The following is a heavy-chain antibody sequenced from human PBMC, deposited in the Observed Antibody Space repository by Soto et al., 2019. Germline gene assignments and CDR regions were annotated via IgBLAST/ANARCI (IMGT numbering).Heavy chain of an antibody. D-gene: IGHD2-15*01. CDR3: ARELHYCSGGSCYGWFEH. V-gene: IGHV4-38-2*02. J-gene: IGHJ5*02. CDR1: GYSISSGHY. CDR2: IYHSGST. Sequence: PAETLSLTCAVSGYSISSGHYWGWIRPPPGKGLEWIGSIYHSGSTYYNPSLKSRVTISVDTYKKQFSLKLSSVTAADTAVYYCARELHYCSGGSCYGWFEHWGEGNLVTVSS.